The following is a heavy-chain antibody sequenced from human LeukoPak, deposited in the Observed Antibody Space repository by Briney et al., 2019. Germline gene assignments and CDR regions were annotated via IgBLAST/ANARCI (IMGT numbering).Heavy chain of an antibody. CDR1: GFTFSSYA. J-gene: IGHJ4*02. V-gene: IGHV3-30-3*01. CDR3: AKDLPAYCSSTSCYPRSPFDY. CDR2: ISYDGSNK. Sequence: GRSLRLSCAASGFTFSSYAMHWVRHAPGKGLEWVAVISYDGSNKYYADSVKGRFTISRDNSKNTLYLQMNSLRAEDTAVYYCAKDLPAYCSSTSCYPRSPFDYWGQGTLVTVSS. D-gene: IGHD2-2*01.